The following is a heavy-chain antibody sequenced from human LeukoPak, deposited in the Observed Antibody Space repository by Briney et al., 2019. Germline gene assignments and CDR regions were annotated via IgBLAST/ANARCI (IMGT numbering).Heavy chain of an antibody. CDR1: GFTFSSYE. V-gene: IGHV3-48*03. D-gene: IGHD3-16*01. J-gene: IGHJ5*02. Sequence: GGSLRLSCAASGFTFSSYEVNWVRQAPGKGLEWVSYISSSGSTIYYADSVKGRFTISRDNAKNSLYLQMNSLRAEDTAVYYCARDWGRSTNWFDPWGQGTLVTVSS. CDR3: ARDWGRSTNWFDP. CDR2: ISSSGSTI.